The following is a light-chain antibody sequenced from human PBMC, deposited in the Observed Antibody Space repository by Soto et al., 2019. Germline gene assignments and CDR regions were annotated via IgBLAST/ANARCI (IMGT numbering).Light chain of an antibody. J-gene: IGKJ5*01. CDR2: AAS. V-gene: IGKV1-27*01. CDR1: QGISNY. CDR3: QKYNSAPLT. Sequence: DIQLNQSLSSLSASIRDRVTINCRASQGISNYLAWYQQKPGKVPKLLIYAASTLQSGVPSRFSGSGSGTDFTLTISSLQPEDVATYYCQKYNSAPLTVGQGTRLEIK.